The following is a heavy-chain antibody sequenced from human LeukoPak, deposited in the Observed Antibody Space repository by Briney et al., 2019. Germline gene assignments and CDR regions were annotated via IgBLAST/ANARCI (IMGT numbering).Heavy chain of an antibody. D-gene: IGHD2-2*01. Sequence: ASVKVSCKASGYTFTGYYMHWVRQAPGQGLEWMGWINPNSGGTNYAQKFQGRVTMTRDTSISTAYMELSRLRSDDTAVYYCAIDIVVVPAAKNWFDPWGQGTLVTVSS. J-gene: IGHJ5*02. CDR1: GYTFTGYY. V-gene: IGHV1-2*02. CDR2: INPNSGGT. CDR3: AIDIVVVPAAKNWFDP.